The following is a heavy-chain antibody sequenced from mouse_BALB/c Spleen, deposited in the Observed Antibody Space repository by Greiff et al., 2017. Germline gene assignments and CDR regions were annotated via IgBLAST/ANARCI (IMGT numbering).Heavy chain of an antibody. D-gene: IGHD2-10*02. Sequence: QVQLQQSGPGLVAPSQSLSITCTVSGFSFTSYGVHWVRQPPGKGLEWLGVIWAGGSTNYNSALMSRLSISKDNSKSQVFLKMNSLQTDDTAMYYCATYGNYAMDYWGQGTSVTVSS. J-gene: IGHJ4*01. V-gene: IGHV2-9*02. CDR1: GFSFTSYG. CDR2: IWAGGST. CDR3: ATYGNYAMDY.